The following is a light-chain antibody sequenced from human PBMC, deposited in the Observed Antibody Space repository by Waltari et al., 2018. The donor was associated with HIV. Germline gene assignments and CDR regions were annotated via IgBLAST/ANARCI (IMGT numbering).Light chain of an antibody. J-gene: IGKJ2*01. Sequence: DIVMTQTPPSLSVTPGQPASISCNSSQSLKHTDGKTYLYWYLQRPGQSPQVLIYEVSNRFPGGPDRFSGSGSGTHFTLKIARVAAEDVGSYYCMQSLHLLYTFGQGTTLEIK. CDR1: QSLKHTDGKTY. V-gene: IGKV2D-29*02. CDR2: EVS. CDR3: MQSLHLLYT.